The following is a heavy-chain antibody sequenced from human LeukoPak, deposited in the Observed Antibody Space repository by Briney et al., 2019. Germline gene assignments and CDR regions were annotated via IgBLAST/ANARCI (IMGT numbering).Heavy chain of an antibody. CDR3: AREMGKGAAAGPYYYYGMDV. D-gene: IGHD6-25*01. CDR2: ISAYNGNT. Sequence: ASVKVSCKASGYTFTSYGISWVRQAPGQGLEWMGWISAYNGNTSYAQKLQGRVTMTTDTFTSTAYMELRSLRSDDTAVYYCAREMGKGAAAGPYYYYGMDVWGQGTTVTVSS. J-gene: IGHJ6*02. V-gene: IGHV1-18*01. CDR1: GYTFTSYG.